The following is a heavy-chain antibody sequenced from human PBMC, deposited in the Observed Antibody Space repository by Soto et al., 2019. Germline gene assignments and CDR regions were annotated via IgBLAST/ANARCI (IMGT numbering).Heavy chain of an antibody. D-gene: IGHD3-10*01. CDR2: INHSGST. J-gene: IGHJ6*03. CDR1: GGSFSGYY. CDR3: ARVAHGSGKDYYYYYMDV. V-gene: IGHV4-34*01. Sequence: PSETLSLTCAVYGGSFSGYYWSWIRQPPGKGLEWIGEINHSGSTNYNPSLKSRVTISVDTSKNQFSLKLSSVTAADTAVYYCARVAHGSGKDYYYYYMDVWGKGTTVTSP.